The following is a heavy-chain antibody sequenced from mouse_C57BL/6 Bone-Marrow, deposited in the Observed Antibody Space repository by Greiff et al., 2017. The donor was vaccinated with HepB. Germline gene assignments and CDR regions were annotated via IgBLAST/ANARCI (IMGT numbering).Heavy chain of an antibody. CDR1: GFTFSSYA. CDR3: ARGLLLRFDY. CDR2: ISDGGSYT. J-gene: IGHJ2*01. V-gene: IGHV5-4*03. D-gene: IGHD1-1*01. Sequence: EVKLMESGGGLVKPGGSLKLSCAASGFTFSSYAMSWVRQTPEKRLEWVATISDGGSYTYYPDNVKGRFTISRDNAKNNLYLQMSHLKSEDTAMYYCARGLLLRFDYWGQGTTLTVSS.